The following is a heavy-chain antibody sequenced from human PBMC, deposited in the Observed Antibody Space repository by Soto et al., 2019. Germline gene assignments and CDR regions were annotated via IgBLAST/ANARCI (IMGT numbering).Heavy chain of an antibody. CDR2: IYYSGST. D-gene: IGHD3-3*01. J-gene: IGHJ6*03. CDR3: ARQAYYDFWSGYSGRDYYMDV. V-gene: IGHV4-39*01. Sequence: SETLSLTCAVSGDSMSSSDYYWGWIRQPPGKGLEWIGSIYYSGSTYYNPSLKSRVTISVDTSKNQFSLKLSSVTAADTAVYYCARQAYYDFWSGYSGRDYYMDVWGKGTTVTVSS. CDR1: GDSMSSSDYY.